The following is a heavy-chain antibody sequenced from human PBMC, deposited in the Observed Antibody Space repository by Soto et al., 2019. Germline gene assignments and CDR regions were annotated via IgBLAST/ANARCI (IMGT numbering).Heavy chain of an antibody. D-gene: IGHD5-18*01. Sequence: VQLLESGGGLAQPGGSLRLSCAASGFTFSDSAMSWVRQAPGKGLEWVAVISYDGSDKYNANSVKGRFTISRDNSKNTLYLQMNSLRAEDTAVYYCARDTGPNGYNYYYSGMDVWGQGTTVTVSS. CDR1: GFTFSDSA. CDR3: ARDTGPNGYNYYYSGMDV. CDR2: ISYDGSDK. J-gene: IGHJ6*02. V-gene: IGHV3-30-3*01.